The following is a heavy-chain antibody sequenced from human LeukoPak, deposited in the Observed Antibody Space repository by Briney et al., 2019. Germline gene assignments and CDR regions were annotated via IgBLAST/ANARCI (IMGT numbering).Heavy chain of an antibody. CDR3: ARENPSGYHNHPIDY. CDR1: GASISSYY. D-gene: IGHD3-3*01. J-gene: IGHJ4*02. Sequence: SETLSLICTVSGASISSYYWSWIRQPPGKGLEWIGDIYYSGSIKYNPSLKSRVTMSVDTSKNQFSLKLSPVTAADTAIYYCARENPSGYHNHPIDYWGQGTLVTVSS. CDR2: IYYSGSI. V-gene: IGHV4-59*01.